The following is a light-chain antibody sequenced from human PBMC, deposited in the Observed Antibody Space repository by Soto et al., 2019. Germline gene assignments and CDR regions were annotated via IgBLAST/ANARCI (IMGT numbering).Light chain of an antibody. J-gene: IGKJ1*01. V-gene: IGKV3-20*01. Sequence: IVLPPSTGTISFSPVDRSPLSFLCSQSVPNSRLAWYQQKPGQAPSLVISDTSIRATGIPDRFSGSGSGTDFSLIIGRLEPEDFAVYICQQYGASPWKFGKGHKV. CDR3: QQYGASPWK. CDR2: DTS. CDR1: QSVPNSR.